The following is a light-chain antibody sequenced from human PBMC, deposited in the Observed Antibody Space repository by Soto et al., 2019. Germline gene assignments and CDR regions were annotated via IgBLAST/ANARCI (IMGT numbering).Light chain of an antibody. CDR1: QSVGSSY. J-gene: IGKJ1*01. V-gene: IGKV3D-20*01. CDR2: DAS. Sequence: EIVLTQSPVTLSLSPGERATLSCGASQSVGSSYLAWYQQKPGLAPRLLIYDASIRATGIPDRFSGSGSGADFTLTISRLEPEDFALYYCQQYSTSRTFGQGPKVEIK. CDR3: QQYSTSRT.